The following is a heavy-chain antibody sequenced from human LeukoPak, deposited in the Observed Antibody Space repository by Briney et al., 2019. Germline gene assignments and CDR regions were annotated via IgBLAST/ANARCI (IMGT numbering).Heavy chain of an antibody. CDR1: GFTFSNHG. CDR2: IWSDGSNK. D-gene: IGHD1-26*01. CDR3: AKDYRVGASQQDY. V-gene: IGHV3-33*06. Sequence: GGSLRLSCAASGFTFSNHGMHWVRKAPGKGLEWVAIIWSDGSNKYYADSVKGRFTISRDNSRNTLYLQMSSLRAEDTALYYCAKDYRVGASQQDYWGQGTLVTVSS. J-gene: IGHJ4*02.